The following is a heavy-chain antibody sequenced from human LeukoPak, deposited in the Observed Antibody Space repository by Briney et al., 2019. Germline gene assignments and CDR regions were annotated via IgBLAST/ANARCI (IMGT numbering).Heavy chain of an antibody. CDR1: GYTFTSYA. CDR2: INTNTGNP. V-gene: IGHV7-4-1*02. J-gene: IGHJ6*03. D-gene: IGHD3-22*01. Sequence: ASVKVSCKASGYTFTSYAMNWVRQAPGQGLEWMGWINTNTGNPTYAQGFTGRFVFSLDTSVSTAYLQISSLKAEDTAVYYCARASPYYYDSSGRHPSNYYYYMDVWGKGTTVTVSS. CDR3: ARASPYYYDSSGRHPSNYYYYMDV.